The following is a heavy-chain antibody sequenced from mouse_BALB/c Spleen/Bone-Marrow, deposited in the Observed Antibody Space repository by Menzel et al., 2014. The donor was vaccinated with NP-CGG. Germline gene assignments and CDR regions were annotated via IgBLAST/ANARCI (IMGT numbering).Heavy chain of an antibody. Sequence: VHLVESGAELMKPGASVKISCKATGYTFSSYWIEWVKQRPGHGLEWIGEILPGSGSTNYNEKFKGKATFTADTSSNTAYMQLSSLTSEDSGVYYCARWGSFAYWGQGTLVTVSA. CDR2: ILPGSGST. V-gene: IGHV1-9*01. D-gene: IGHD1-1*01. J-gene: IGHJ3*01. CDR3: ARWGSFAY. CDR1: GYTFSSYW.